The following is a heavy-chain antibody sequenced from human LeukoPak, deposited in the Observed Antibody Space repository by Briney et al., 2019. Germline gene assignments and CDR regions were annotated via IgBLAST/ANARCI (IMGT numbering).Heavy chain of an antibody. CDR3: ARGQGYYYDSSGYYSSFDY. V-gene: IGHV4-59*12. CDR1: GGSISSYY. Sequence: PSETLSLTCTVSGGSISSYYWSWIRQPPGKGLEWVGYIYYSGSTNYNPSLKSRVTISVDTSKNQFSLKLSSVTAADTAVYYCARGQGYYYDSSGYYSSFDYWGQGTLVTVSS. CDR2: IYYSGST. D-gene: IGHD3-22*01. J-gene: IGHJ4*02.